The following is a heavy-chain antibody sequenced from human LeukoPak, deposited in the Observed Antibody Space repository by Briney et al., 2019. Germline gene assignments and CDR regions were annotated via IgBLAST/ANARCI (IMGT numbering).Heavy chain of an antibody. CDR1: GGSLSNYY. CDR2: INHSGST. D-gene: IGHD6-13*01. Sequence: PSETLSLTCTVSGGSLSNYYWSWIRQPPGKGLEWIGEINHSGSTNYNPSLKSRVTISIDTSKNQFSLEMSSVTAADTAVYYCARGRGARSSRWYNWFDPWGQGTLVTVSS. CDR3: ARGRGARSSRWYNWFDP. J-gene: IGHJ5*02. V-gene: IGHV4-34*01.